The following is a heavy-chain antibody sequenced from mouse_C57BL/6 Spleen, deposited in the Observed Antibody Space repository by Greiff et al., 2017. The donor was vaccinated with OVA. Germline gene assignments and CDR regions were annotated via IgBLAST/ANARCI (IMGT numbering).Heavy chain of an antibody. J-gene: IGHJ4*01. D-gene: IGHD2-2*01. CDR3: VGGYPYAMDY. CDR2: IYPGSGST. CDR1: GYTFTSYW. V-gene: IGHV1-55*01. Sequence: QVQLKQPGAELVKPGASVKMSCKASGYTFTSYWITWVKQRPGQGLEWIGDIYPGSGSTNYNEKFKSKATRTVDTSSSTAYMQLSSLTSEDSAVYYCVGGYPYAMDYWGQGTSVTVSS.